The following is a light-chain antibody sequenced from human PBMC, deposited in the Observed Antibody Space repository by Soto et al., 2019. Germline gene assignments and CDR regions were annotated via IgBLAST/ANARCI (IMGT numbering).Light chain of an antibody. Sequence: QSVLTQPPSVSGAPGQRVTISCTGSSSNLGAGFEIHWYQQLPRTAPKLLIYGNNNRPSGVPDRFSGSKSGTSASLVITGLQAEDEADYHCQSYVSSLSGSVFGGGTKLTVL. CDR2: GNN. CDR1: SSNLGAGFE. V-gene: IGLV1-40*01. J-gene: IGLJ2*01. CDR3: QSYVSSLSGSV.